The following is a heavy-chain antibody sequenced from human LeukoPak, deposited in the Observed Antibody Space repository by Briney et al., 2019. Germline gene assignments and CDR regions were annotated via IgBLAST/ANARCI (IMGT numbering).Heavy chain of an antibody. Sequence: GASVKVSCKASAYTFSNYLMHWVRQAHGQGLEWMGIIDPSGGSTDYAQKFQGRVTMTRDTSTTTVYMALSSLRSEDTAVYYCARDLGLRGVTNWFDPWGQGTLVTVSS. CDR3: ARDLGLRGVTNWFDP. V-gene: IGHV1-46*01. J-gene: IGHJ5*02. CDR1: AYTFSNYL. CDR2: IDPSGGST. D-gene: IGHD3-10*01.